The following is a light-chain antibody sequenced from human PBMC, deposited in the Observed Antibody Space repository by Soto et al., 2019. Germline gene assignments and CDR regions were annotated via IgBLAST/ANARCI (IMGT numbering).Light chain of an antibody. V-gene: IGKV1-6*01. CDR1: QAIKNE. Sequence: AIPMTQSPSSLSASVGDRVAITCRASQAIKNELGWYQQRPGRAPKLLIYGASTFQTGVPSRFSGSGSGTDFTLTIDNLQPEDFATYYCLQDNSYPRTFGQGTKLEIK. CDR2: GAS. J-gene: IGKJ2*02. CDR3: LQDNSYPRT.